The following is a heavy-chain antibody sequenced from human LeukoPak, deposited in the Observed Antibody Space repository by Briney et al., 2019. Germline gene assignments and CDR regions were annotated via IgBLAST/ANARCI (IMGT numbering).Heavy chain of an antibody. D-gene: IGHD2-2*01. CDR3: AKEGALGYCSSTSCEDAFDI. CDR2: ISGSGGST. J-gene: IGHJ3*02. CDR1: GGSISSYY. V-gene: IGHV3-23*01. Sequence: ETLSLTCTVSGGSISSYYWSWVRQAPGKGLEWVSAISGSGGSTYYADSVKGRFTISRDNSKNTLYLQMNSLRAEDTAVYYCAKEGALGYCSSTSCEDAFDIWGQGTMVTVSS.